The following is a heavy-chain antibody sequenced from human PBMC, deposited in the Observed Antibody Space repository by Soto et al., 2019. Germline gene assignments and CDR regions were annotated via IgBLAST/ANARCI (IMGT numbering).Heavy chain of an antibody. J-gene: IGHJ6*02. D-gene: IGHD3-22*01. V-gene: IGHV3-33*01. CDR3: ARGFKPDYYDSSGHLYGMDV. CDR2: IWYDGSNK. Sequence: QPGGSLRLSCAASGFTFSSYGMHWVRQAPGKGLEWVAVIWYDGSNKYYADSVKGRFTISRDNSKNTLYLQMNSLRAEDTAVYYCARGFKPDYYDSSGHLYGMDVWGQGTTVTVSS. CDR1: GFTFSSYG.